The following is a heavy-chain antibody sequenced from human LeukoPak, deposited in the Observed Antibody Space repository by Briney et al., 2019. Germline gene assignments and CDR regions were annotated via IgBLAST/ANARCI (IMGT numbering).Heavy chain of an antibody. CDR1: GYTFTDYY. CDR3: ARDPITMVRGVRRNWFDP. CDR2: INPNSGGT. Sequence: ASVKVSCKTSGYTFTDYYMHWVRQAPGQGLEWMGWINPNSGGTFYGQTFQGRVTMTRDTSISTAYMELSRLRSDDTAVYYCARDPITMVRGVRRNWFDPWGQGTLVTVSS. V-gene: IGHV1-2*02. D-gene: IGHD3-10*01. J-gene: IGHJ5*02.